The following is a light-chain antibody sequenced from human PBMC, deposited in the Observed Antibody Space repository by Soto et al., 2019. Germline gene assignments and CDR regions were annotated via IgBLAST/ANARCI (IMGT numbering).Light chain of an antibody. CDR3: QQYNNWPPVT. J-gene: IGKJ4*01. CDR1: QSVSSN. V-gene: IGKV3-15*01. CDR2: GAS. Sequence: IGMKQSPATLSVYPGERATLSCRASQSVSSNLAWYQQKPGQAPRLLIYGASTRATGIPARFSGSGSGTEFTLTISSLQSEDFAVYYCQQYNNWPPVTFGGGTKVAIK.